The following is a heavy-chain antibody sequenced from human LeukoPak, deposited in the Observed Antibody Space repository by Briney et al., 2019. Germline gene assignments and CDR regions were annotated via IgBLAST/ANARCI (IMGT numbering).Heavy chain of an antibody. CDR2: IYSGGST. CDR1: GFSVSNNY. J-gene: IGHJ5*01. CDR3: VREKNGFDS. V-gene: IGHV3-53*01. Sequence: PGGSLRLSCAVSGFSVSNNYMNWVRQAPGKGLEWVSVIYSGGSTYYIDSVKGRFTISRDNSKNTLYLQMNGLRAEDTAIYLCVREKNGFDSWGQGTVVTVSS.